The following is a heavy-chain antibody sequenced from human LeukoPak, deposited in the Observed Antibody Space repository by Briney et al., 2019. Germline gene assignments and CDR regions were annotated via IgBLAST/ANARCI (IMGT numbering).Heavy chain of an antibody. CDR3: ARANSSSWHYFDY. J-gene: IGHJ4*02. CDR2: ISYDGGQK. Sequence: GGSLRLSCAASGFTFSDYTMHWVRQAPGKGLDWVAVISYDGGQKYHADSVKGRFTISRDNSKNTVSLQMNSLRAEDTAVFYCARANSSSWHYFDYWGQGTLVTVSS. D-gene: IGHD6-13*01. CDR1: GFTFSDYT. V-gene: IGHV3-30*04.